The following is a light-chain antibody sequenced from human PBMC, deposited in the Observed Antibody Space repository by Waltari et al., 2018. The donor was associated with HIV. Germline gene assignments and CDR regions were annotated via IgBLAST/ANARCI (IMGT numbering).Light chain of an antibody. J-gene: IGLJ2*01. CDR2: GDS. CDR1: SSNIGAGYD. Sequence: QSVLTQPPSVSGAPGQRVTISCTGSSSNIGAGYDVHWYQQLPGNAPRVLIYGDSRRPSGVRDRFAGSDSGTSASLAITGVQAEDEADCYCQSYDTSLSGSGVFGGGTKLTVL. V-gene: IGLV1-40*01. CDR3: QSYDTSLSGSGV.